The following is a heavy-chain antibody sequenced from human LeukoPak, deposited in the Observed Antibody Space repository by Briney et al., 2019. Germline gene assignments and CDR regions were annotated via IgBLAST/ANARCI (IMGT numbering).Heavy chain of an antibody. V-gene: IGHV1-69*04. CDR3: ARVGDGSSSPDY. J-gene: IGHJ4*02. CDR2: IIPILGMA. Sequence: GASVKVSCKVSGYTFTSYDINWVRQAPGQGLEWMGRIIPILGMANYAQKFQGRVTITADKSTSTAYMELSSLRSEDTAVYYCARVGDGSSSPDYWGQGTLVTVSS. CDR1: GYTFTSYD. D-gene: IGHD6-6*01.